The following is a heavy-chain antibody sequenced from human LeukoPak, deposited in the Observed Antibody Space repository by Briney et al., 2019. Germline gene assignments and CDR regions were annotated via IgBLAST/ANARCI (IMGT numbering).Heavy chain of an antibody. CDR2: ISSSGSTI. V-gene: IGHV3-11*04. CDR3: ATQQNYDFWSGADYGGDWFDP. D-gene: IGHD3-3*01. J-gene: IGHJ5*02. CDR1: GFTFSDYY. Sequence: NPGGSLRLSCAASGFTFSDYYMSWIRQAPGKGLEWVSYISSSGSTIYYADSVKGRFTISRDNAKNTLYLQMNSLRAEDTAVYYCATQQNYDFWSGADYGGDWFDPWGQGTLVTVSS.